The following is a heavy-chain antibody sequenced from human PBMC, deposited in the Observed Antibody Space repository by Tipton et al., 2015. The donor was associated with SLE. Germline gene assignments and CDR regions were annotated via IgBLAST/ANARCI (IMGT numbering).Heavy chain of an antibody. CDR3: ASLSAPSDY. CDR2: IDPDGSRT. V-gene: IGHV3-74*01. Sequence: SLRLSCAASGFTFSSYAMSWVRQAPGKGLVWVSEIDPDGSRTNYADYVEGRFTISRDNAKNTLSLQMNSLRVDDTGVYYCASLSAPSDYWGQGTLVTVSS. CDR1: GFTFSSYA. J-gene: IGHJ4*02.